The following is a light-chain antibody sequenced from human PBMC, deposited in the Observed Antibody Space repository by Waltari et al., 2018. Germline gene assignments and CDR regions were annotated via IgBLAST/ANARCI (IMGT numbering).Light chain of an antibody. Sequence: SQSVTSISLTWYQQKLGQAPRFLIYGTSSRATVIPDRFSGRGSGTDFIHTISRLEPADFAVYYCQQYDGEVVTFGGGAKV. J-gene: IGKJ4*01. V-gene: IGKV3-20*01. CDR1: QSVTSIS. CDR2: GTS. CDR3: QQYDGEVVT.